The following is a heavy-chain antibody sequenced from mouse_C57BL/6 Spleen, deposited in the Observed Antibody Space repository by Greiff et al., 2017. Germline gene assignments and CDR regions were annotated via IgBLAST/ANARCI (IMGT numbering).Heavy chain of an antibody. J-gene: IGHJ3*01. D-gene: IGHD2-1*01. V-gene: IGHV1-20*01. CDR3: ANYYGSGSWFAY. CDR2: INPYDGDT. Sequence: EVQLQQSGPELVKPGDSVKISCKASGYSFTGYFMNWVMQSPGKSLEWIGRINPYDGDTFYNQKFKGKATLTVDKSSSTAHMELSSLTSEDSAVYYCANYYGSGSWFAYWGQGTLVTVSA. CDR1: GYSFTGYF.